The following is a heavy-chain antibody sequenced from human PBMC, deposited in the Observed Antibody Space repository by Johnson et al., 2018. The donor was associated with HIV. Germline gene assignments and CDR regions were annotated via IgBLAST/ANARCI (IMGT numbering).Heavy chain of an antibody. V-gene: IGHV3-30-3*01. CDR2: ISYDGSNK. Sequence: QVQLVESGGGVVQPGRSLRLSCAASGFTFSSYAMHWVRQAPGKGLEWVAVISYDGSNKYYADSVKGRFTISRDNSKNTLYLQMNSLRAEDTAVYYCVRVRGGYSIAWYDAFDIWGQGTMVTVSP. CDR3: VRVRGGYSIAWYDAFDI. CDR1: GFTFSSYA. J-gene: IGHJ3*02. D-gene: IGHD6-19*01.